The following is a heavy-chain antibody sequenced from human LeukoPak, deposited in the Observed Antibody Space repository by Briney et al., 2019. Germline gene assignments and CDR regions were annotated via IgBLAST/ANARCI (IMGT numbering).Heavy chain of an antibody. CDR3: AGNSSSRYSYYYYGMDV. V-gene: IGHV3-74*01. CDR1: GFTFSSYW. Sequence: PGGSLRLSCAVSGFTFSSYWMHWVRQAPGKGLVWVSRINSDGSSTSYADSVKGRFTISRDNAKNTLYLQMNSLRAEDTAVYYCAGNSSSRYSYYYYGMDVWGQGTTVTVSS. CDR2: INSDGSST. D-gene: IGHD6-13*01. J-gene: IGHJ6*02.